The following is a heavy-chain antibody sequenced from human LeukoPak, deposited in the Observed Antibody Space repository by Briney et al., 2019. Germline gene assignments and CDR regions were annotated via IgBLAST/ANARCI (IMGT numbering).Heavy chain of an antibody. CDR3: AKDLWALVRGPTGMDV. J-gene: IGHJ6*02. CDR2: ISSSSSYI. D-gene: IGHD3-10*01. CDR1: GFTFSSYS. V-gene: IGHV3-21*01. Sequence: PGGSLRLSCAASGFTFSSYSMNWVRQAPGKGLEWVSSISSSSSYIYYADSVKGRFTISRDNAKNSLYLQMNSLRAEDTAVYYCAKDLWALVRGPTGMDVWGQGTTVTVSS.